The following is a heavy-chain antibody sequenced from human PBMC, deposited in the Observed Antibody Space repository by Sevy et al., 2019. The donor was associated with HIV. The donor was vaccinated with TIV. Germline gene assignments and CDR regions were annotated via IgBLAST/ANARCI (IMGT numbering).Heavy chain of an antibody. J-gene: IGHJ5*02. CDR3: ARDKGQGWFDP. CDR1: GFTFSNYW. CDR2: IKQDGSEK. Sequence: GGSLRLSCAASGFTFSNYWMSWVRQAPGKGLEWVANIKQDGSEKYYVDSVKGRFTISRDNAKNSLSLQMNSLRPGDTAMYYCARDKGQGWFDPWGQGTLVTVSS. V-gene: IGHV3-7*01.